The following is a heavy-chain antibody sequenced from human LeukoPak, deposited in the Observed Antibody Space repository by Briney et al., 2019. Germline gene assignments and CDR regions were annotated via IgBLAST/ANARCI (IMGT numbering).Heavy chain of an antibody. CDR1: GFTFSNYA. CDR3: ARGVTTGTTPYYYAMDV. CDR2: VYSGGST. D-gene: IGHD1-1*01. Sequence: GGSLRLSCAVSGFTFSNYAMHWVRQAPGKGLEWGSVVYSGGSTYYADSVKGRFTISRDNPKNTLYLQMNSLRAEDTAVYYCARGVTTGTTPYYYAMDVWGQGTTVTVSS. J-gene: IGHJ6*02. V-gene: IGHV3-53*01.